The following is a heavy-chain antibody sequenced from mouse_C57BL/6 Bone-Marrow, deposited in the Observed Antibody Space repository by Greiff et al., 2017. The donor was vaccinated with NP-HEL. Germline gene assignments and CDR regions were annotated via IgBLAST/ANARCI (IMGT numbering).Heavy chain of an antibody. D-gene: IGHD2-14*01. J-gene: IGHJ2*01. CDR3: VRQSTPGYDFDY. V-gene: IGHV10-1*01. Sequence: EVQLVESGGGLVQPKGSLKLSCAASGFSFNTYAMNWVRQAPGKGLEWVARIRSKGNNYATYYADSVKDRFTISRDDSESMLYQQMNNLKTEDTAVYYCVRQSTPGYDFDYWGQGTTLTVSA. CDR2: IRSKGNNYAT. CDR1: GFSFNTYA.